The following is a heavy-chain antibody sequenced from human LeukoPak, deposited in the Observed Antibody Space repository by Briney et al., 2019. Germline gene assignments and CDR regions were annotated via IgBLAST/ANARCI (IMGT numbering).Heavy chain of an antibody. J-gene: IGHJ6*02. V-gene: IGHV4-34*01. D-gene: IGHD5-18*01. CDR1: GGSFSDYY. Sequence: SETLSLTCAVYGGSFSDYYWSWIRQPPGKGLEWIGEINHSGSTNYNPSLKSRVTISVDTSKNQFSLKLSSVTAADTAVYYCARGIVWIQLWLQPYGMDVWGQGTTVTVSS. CDR2: INHSGST. CDR3: ARGIVWIQLWLQPYGMDV.